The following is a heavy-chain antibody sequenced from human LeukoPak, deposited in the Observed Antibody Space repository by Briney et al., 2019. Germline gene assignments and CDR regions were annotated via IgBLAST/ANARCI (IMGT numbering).Heavy chain of an antibody. CDR3: ARAHSSGYAYGY. V-gene: IGHV4-39*07. CDR1: GGSISSSSYY. CDR2: INHSGST. D-gene: IGHD3-22*01. Sequence: SETLSLTCTVSGGSISSSSYYWSWIRQPPGKGLEWIGEINHSGSTNYNPSLKSRVTISVDTSKNQFSLKLSSVTAADTAAYYCARAHSSGYAYGYWGQGTLVTVSS. J-gene: IGHJ4*02.